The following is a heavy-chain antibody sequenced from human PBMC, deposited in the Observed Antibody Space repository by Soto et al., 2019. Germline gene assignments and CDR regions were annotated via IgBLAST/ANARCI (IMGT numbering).Heavy chain of an antibody. CDR1: GGSFSGYY. CDR2: INHSGST. Sequence: QVQLQQWGAGLLKPSETLSLTCAVYGGSFSGYYWSWIRQPPGKGLEWIGEINHSGSTNYNPSLKSRVTISVDTSKNQFSRKLSSVTAADTAVYYCARGGRYSSGWRTEYFQHWGQGTLVTVSS. V-gene: IGHV4-34*01. D-gene: IGHD6-19*01. J-gene: IGHJ1*01. CDR3: ARGGRYSSGWRTEYFQH.